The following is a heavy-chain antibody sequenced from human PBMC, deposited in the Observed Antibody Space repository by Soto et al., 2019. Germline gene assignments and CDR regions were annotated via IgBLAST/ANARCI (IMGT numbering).Heavy chain of an antibody. CDR1: GGSISSYY. Sequence: SETLSLTCTVSGGSISSYYWSWIRQPPGKGLEWIGYIYYSGSTNYNPSLKSRVTISVDTSKNQFSLKLSSVTAADTAVYYCARESWGVDPWGQGTLVTVSS. V-gene: IGHV4-59*01. D-gene: IGHD3-10*01. CDR3: ARESWGVDP. J-gene: IGHJ5*02. CDR2: IYYSGST.